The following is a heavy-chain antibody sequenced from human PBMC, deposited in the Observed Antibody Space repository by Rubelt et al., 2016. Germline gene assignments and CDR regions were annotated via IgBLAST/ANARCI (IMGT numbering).Heavy chain of an antibody. CDR2: IYHSGST. CDR3: ARRYSSGWQHDAFDI. V-gene: IGHV4-4*02. CDR1: GGSISSSNW. J-gene: IGHJ3*02. Sequence: QVQLQQWGAGLLKPSETLSLTCAVYGGSISSSNWWSWVRQPPGKGLEWIGEIYHSGSTNYNPSLKSRVTISVDKSKNQFSLKLSSVTAADTAVYYCARRYSSGWQHDAFDIWGQGTMVTVSS. D-gene: IGHD6-19*01.